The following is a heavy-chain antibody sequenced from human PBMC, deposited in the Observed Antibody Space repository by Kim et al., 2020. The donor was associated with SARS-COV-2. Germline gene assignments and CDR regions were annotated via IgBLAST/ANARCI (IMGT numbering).Heavy chain of an antibody. CDR1: GGSFSGYY. V-gene: IGHV4-34*01. Sequence: SETLSLTCAVYGGSFSGYYWSWIRQPPGKGLEWIGEINHSGSTNYNPSLKSRVTISVDTSKNQFSLKLSSVTAADTAVYYCARLGGVKPFDPWGQGTLVTV. D-gene: IGHD3-16*01. CDR2: INHSGST. CDR3: ARLGGVKPFDP. J-gene: IGHJ5*02.